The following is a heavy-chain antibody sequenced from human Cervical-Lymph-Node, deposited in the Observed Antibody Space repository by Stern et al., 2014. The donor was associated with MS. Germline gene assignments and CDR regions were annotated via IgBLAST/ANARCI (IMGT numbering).Heavy chain of an antibody. V-gene: IGHV3-30*18. CDR1: RFTFRSDG. Sequence: VKLVESGGGVVQPGTSLRLSCTGSRFTFRSDGIHWVRQAPGKGLEWVSVTSYDGGNRQYADSMKCRFTISRDNSKNTVYLHLNSLRPEDTGVYHCAKDRRGGYNYLYGMDVWGQGTTVTVS. CDR2: TSYDGGNR. CDR3: AKDRRGGYNYLYGMDV. J-gene: IGHJ6*02. D-gene: IGHD5-18*01.